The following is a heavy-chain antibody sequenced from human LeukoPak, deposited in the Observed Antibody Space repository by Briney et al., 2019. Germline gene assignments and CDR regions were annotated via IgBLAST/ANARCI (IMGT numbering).Heavy chain of an antibody. D-gene: IGHD2-2*01. CDR2: ISYDGSNK. V-gene: IGHV3-30*09. J-gene: IGHJ4*02. Sequence: GRSLTLSCAASGFTFSNYAMHWVRQAPGKGLEWVAYISYDGSNKNYAGSVKGRFASSRDTSRNTVNLQMNSLRPEDTAVYYCARETAYATSRPIEYWGQGTLVTVSS. CDR3: ARETAYATSRPIEY. CDR1: GFTFSNYA.